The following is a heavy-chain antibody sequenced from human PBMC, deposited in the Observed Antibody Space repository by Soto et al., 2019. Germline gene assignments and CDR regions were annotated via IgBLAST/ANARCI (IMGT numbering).Heavy chain of an antibody. V-gene: IGHV1-18*01. CDR3: ARAVDYYDSSGYYTHEYFQH. D-gene: IGHD3-22*01. CDR1: GYTFTNYG. J-gene: IGHJ1*01. CDR2: ISAYNGNT. Sequence: ASVKVSCKASGYTFTNYGISWVRQAPGQGLEWMGWISAYNGNTNYAQKLQGRVTMTTDTSTSTAYMELRSLRSDDTAVYYFARAVDYYDSSGYYTHEYFQHWGQGTLVTVSS.